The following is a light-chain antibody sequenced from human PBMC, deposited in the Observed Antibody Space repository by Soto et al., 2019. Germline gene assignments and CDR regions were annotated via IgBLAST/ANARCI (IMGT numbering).Light chain of an antibody. Sequence: EIVMTQSPATLSVSPGERATLSCRASQSVSINLAWYQQKHGQAPRVLIYGASTRATGIPARFSGSGSGTDFTLTISSLQSEDFAVYFCQQYNNWPRTFGQGTKVEIK. V-gene: IGKV3-15*01. CDR3: QQYNNWPRT. CDR1: QSVSIN. CDR2: GAS. J-gene: IGKJ1*01.